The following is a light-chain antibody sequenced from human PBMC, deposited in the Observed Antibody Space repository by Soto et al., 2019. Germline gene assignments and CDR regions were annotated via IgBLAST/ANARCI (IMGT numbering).Light chain of an antibody. CDR2: LGS. J-gene: IGKJ1*01. V-gene: IGKV2-28*01. Sequence: DTVMTQSPLSLPVTPGEPASISCWSSQSLLHTDGYNYLDWYLQKPGQSPQLLIYLGSYRASGVRDRLSGSGSRTDFTLKISRVEAEDVGVYYCMQALQTPPTFGQGTKLEI. CDR1: QSLLHTDGYNY. CDR3: MQALQTPPT.